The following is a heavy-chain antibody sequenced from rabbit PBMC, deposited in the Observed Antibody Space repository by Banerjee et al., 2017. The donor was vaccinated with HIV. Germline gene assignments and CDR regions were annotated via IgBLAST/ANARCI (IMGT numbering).Heavy chain of an antibody. V-gene: IGHV1S40*01. CDR1: GFSLSSYD. Sequence: QSLEESGGDLVRPGASLTLTCTASGFSLSSYDMCWVRQAPGKGLEWIACISADTRGSTWYASWVNGRFSISKTSSTTVTLQMTSLTAADTATYFCARAGADIDYYLTRLDLWGPGTLVTVS. D-gene: IGHD1-1*01. CDR3: ARAGADIDYYLTRLDL. J-gene: IGHJ3*01. CDR2: ISADTRGST.